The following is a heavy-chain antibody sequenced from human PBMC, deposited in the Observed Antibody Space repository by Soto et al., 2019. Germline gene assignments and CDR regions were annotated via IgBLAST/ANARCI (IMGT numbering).Heavy chain of an antibody. J-gene: IGHJ6*03. CDR3: ARDYGEYYYYYYYMDV. CDR2: IIPILGIA. D-gene: IGHD4-17*01. Sequence: QVQLVQSGAEVKKPGSSVKVSCKASGGTFSSYTISWVRQAPGQGLEWMGRIIPILGIANYAQKFQGRVTITADKSTRTAYMELSSLRSEDTAVYYCARDYGEYYYYYYYMDVWGKGTTVTVSS. CDR1: GGTFSSYT. V-gene: IGHV1-69*08.